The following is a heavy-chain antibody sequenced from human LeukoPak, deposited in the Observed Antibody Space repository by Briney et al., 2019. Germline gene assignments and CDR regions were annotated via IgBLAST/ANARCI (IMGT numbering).Heavy chain of an antibody. CDR3: ARDHYGFWSGFFY. D-gene: IGHD3-3*01. J-gene: IGHJ4*02. CDR1: GFTFSTYA. V-gene: IGHV3-30*04. Sequence: GGSLRLSCAASGFTFSTYAMHWVRQAPGKGLEWVAVISYDGSNKYYADSVKGRFTISRDNSKNTLSLQMNSLRAEDTDVYYCARDHYGFWSGFFYWGQGTLVTVSS. CDR2: ISYDGSNK.